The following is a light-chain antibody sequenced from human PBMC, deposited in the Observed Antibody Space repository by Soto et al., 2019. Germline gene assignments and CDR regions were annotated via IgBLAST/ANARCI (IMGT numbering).Light chain of an antibody. CDR3: QQYVTSPAIT. CDR1: ESVGDY. CDR2: GAT. Sequence: GETATLSCWASESVGDYLAWYQQRPGQAPRLLIYGATKRTSGTPDRFSGTGSETAFTLAISRLEPGDFAVYYCQQYVTSPAITFGRGTRLEIK. J-gene: IGKJ5*01. V-gene: IGKV3-20*01.